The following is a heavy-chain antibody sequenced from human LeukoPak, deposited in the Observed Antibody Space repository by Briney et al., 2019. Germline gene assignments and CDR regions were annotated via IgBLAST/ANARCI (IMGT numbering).Heavy chain of an antibody. CDR2: INSDGSST. Sequence: GGSLRLSCAASGFTFSSYWMHWVRQAPGKGLVWDSRINSDGSSTSHANSVKGRFTISRDNSKNTLYLQMNSLRAEDTAVYYCAREGGYYDSSDYYSYYFDYWGQGTLVTVSS. V-gene: IGHV3-74*01. CDR1: GFTFSSYW. J-gene: IGHJ4*02. CDR3: AREGGYYDSSDYYSYYFDY. D-gene: IGHD3-22*01.